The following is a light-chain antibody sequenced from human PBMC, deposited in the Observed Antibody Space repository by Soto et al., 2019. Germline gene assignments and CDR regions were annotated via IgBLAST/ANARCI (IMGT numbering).Light chain of an antibody. J-gene: IGLJ2*01. CDR1: TSDVAGYNY. Sequence: QSVLTQPRSVSGSPGQSVTISCIGATSDVAGYNYVSWYQQHPGKVPKLLIYDVTKRPSGVPDRFSGSTSGNTASLTISGLQAEDEADYYCCSYAGSYTYVVFGGGTKVTVL. CDR3: CSYAGSYTYVV. V-gene: IGLV2-11*01. CDR2: DVT.